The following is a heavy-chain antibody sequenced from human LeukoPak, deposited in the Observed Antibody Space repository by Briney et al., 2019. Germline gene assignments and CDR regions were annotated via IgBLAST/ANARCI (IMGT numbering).Heavy chain of an antibody. J-gene: IGHJ4*02. CDR1: GFTFDDYG. V-gene: IGHV3-20*04. D-gene: IGHD1-26*01. CDR3: ARDFEWELLGFDY. Sequence: PGGSLRLSCAASGFTFDDYGMSWVRQAPGKGLEWVSGINWNGGSTGYADSVKGRFIISRDNGKNSLYLQMNSLRAGDTAVYYCARDFEWELLGFDYWGQGTLVTVSS. CDR2: INWNGGST.